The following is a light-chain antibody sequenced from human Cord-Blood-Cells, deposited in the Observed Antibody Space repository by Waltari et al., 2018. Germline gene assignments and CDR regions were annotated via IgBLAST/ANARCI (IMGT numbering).Light chain of an antibody. CDR2: DAS. Sequence: DIQVNPAPFPLASSVRRKITNTCRASQSISSWLAWYQQKPGKAPKLLIYDASNLESGVPSRFSGSGSGTEFTFTISSLQPDDFATYYCQQYNSYSGTFGQGTKVDIK. CDR3: QQYNSYSGT. J-gene: IGKJ1*01. CDR1: QSISSW. V-gene: IGKV1-5*01.